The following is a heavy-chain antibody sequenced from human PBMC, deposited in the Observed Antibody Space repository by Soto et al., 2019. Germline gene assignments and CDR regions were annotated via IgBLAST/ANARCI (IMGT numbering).Heavy chain of an antibody. V-gene: IGHV1-69*13. J-gene: IGHJ6*02. CDR2: IIPIFGTA. Sequence: SVKVSCKASGYTFTTFGISWVRQAPGQGLEWMGGIIPIFGTANYAQKFQGRVTITADESTSTAYMELSSLRSEDTAVYYCAERPCGDILTGYRSYYYYYGMDVWGQGTTVSV. D-gene: IGHD3-9*01. CDR1: GYTFTTFG. CDR3: AERPCGDILTGYRSYYYYYGMDV.